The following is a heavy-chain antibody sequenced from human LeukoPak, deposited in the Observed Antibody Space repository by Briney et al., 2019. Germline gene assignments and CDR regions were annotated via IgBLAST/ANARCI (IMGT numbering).Heavy chain of an antibody. Sequence: ASVKVSCKASGYTFTSYGISWVRQAPGQGLERMGWISAYNGNTNYAQKLQGRVTMTTDTSTSTAYMELRSLRSDDTAVYYCARDSYYYDSSGYWPGAFDIWGQGTMVTVSS. D-gene: IGHD3-22*01. V-gene: IGHV1-18*01. CDR2: ISAYNGNT. CDR1: GYTFTSYG. J-gene: IGHJ3*02. CDR3: ARDSYYYDSSGYWPGAFDI.